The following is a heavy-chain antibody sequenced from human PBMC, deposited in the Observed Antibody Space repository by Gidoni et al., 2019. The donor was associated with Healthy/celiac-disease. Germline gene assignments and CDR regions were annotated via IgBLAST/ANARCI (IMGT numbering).Heavy chain of an antibody. V-gene: IGHV3-21*01. CDR1: ESPSGSYS. CDR3: ARDGEDFWSGYCFY. D-gene: IGHD3-3*01. Sequence: EVRRVESGGGLSKPGGSRRLSGQAPESPSGSYSMNWVRQAPGKGLEWVSSISSSSSYIYYADSVKGRFTISRDNAKNSLYLQMNSLRAEDTAVYYCARDGEDFWSGYCFYWGQGTLVTVSS. J-gene: IGHJ4*02. CDR2: ISSSSSYI.